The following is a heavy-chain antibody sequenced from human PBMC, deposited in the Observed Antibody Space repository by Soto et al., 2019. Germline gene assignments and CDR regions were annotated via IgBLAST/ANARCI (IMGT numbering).Heavy chain of an antibody. D-gene: IGHD2-2*01. CDR3: ARVPGHWSSTSCYLYYYYYMDV. Sequence: EVQLLESGGGLVQPGGSLRLSCAASGFTFSSYSMNWVRQAPGKGLEWVSYISSSSSTIYYADSVKGRFAISRDNAKNSLYLQMNSLRAEDTAVYYCARVPGHWSSTSCYLYYYYYMDVWGKVPTVTVSS. J-gene: IGHJ6*03. CDR1: GFTFSSYS. CDR2: ISSSSSTI. V-gene: IGHV3-48*01.